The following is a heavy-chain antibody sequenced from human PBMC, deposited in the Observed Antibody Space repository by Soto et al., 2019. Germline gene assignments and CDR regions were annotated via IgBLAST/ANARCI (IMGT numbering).Heavy chain of an antibody. J-gene: IGHJ4*02. D-gene: IGHD1-7*01. Sequence: TSETLSLTCAVYGGSFSGYYWSWIRQPPGKGLEWIGEINHSGSTNYNPSLKSRVTISVDTSKNQFSLKLSSVTAADTAVYYCARVTGTINTYDYWGQGTLVTVSS. CDR1: GGSFSGYY. V-gene: IGHV4-34*01. CDR3: ARVTGTINTYDY. CDR2: INHSGST.